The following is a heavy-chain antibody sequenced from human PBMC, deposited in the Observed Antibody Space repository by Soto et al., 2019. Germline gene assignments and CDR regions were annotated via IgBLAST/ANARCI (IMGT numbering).Heavy chain of an antibody. V-gene: IGHV3-23*01. D-gene: IGHD2-8*02. Sequence: EVQLLESGGGLVQPGGSLRLSCATFGFNFKYYAMSWVRQAPGKGLEWVSVICGRGDETNYADSVKGRFSISRDKSKRTLFLQRMNLRAEDTGVYYCAKQHCDDGICYSNNYALRAWGQGTTVTVSS. CDR2: ICGRGDET. CDR3: AKQHCDDGICYSNNYALRA. CDR1: GFNFKYYA. J-gene: IGHJ6*02.